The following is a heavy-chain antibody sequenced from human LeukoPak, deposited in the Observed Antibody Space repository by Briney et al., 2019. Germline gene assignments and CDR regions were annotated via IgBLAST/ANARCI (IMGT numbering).Heavy chain of an antibody. CDR2: ISSSGSTI. CDR1: GFTFSDYY. D-gene: IGHD3-22*01. Sequence: AGGSLRLPCAASGFTFSDYYMSWLRQAPGKGLEWVSYISSSGSTIYYADSVKGRFTISRDNAKKSLYLQMNSLRAEDTAVYYCARDRNYYDSSGYRRVDYWGQGTLVTVSS. V-gene: IGHV3-11*04. J-gene: IGHJ4*02. CDR3: ARDRNYYDSSGYRRVDY.